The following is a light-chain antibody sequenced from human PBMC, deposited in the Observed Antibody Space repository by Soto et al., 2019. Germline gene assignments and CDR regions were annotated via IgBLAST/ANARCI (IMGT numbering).Light chain of an antibody. V-gene: IGLV1-40*01. Sequence: QSVLTQPPSVSGAPGQRVTISCTGSSSNIGAGYDVHWYQQLPGTAPKLLIYGNSNRPSGVPDRFSGSKSGTSASLAITGLQAEDEADYYCQSYDSSDVVFGGGTKVTVL. CDR3: QSYDSSDVV. J-gene: IGLJ2*01. CDR2: GNS. CDR1: SSNIGAGYD.